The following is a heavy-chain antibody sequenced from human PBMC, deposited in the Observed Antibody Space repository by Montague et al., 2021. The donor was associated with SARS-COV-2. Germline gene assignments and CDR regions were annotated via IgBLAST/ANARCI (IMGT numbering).Heavy chain of an antibody. CDR1: GGSINSNSYF. V-gene: IGHV4-39*07. CDR2: ISYSGST. D-gene: IGHD3-10*01. J-gene: IGHJ3*02. Sequence: SETLSLTCTVSGGSINSNSYFWGWIRQPPGKGLEWIGGISYSGSTFYNPSLKSRVTISVDTSKNQFSLKLSSVTAADTAVYYCAIHMVGGFSRYFDIWGQGTMVTVAS. CDR3: AIHMVGGFSRYFDI.